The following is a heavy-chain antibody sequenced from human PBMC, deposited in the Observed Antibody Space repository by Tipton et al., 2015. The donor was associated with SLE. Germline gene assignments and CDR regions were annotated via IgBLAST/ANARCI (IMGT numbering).Heavy chain of an antibody. CDR1: GASISTGGFY. Sequence: TLSLTCTVSGASISTGGFYWSWIRPHPGKGLEWIGYIYYNGRTHYNPSLNSRLTISVDTSQNQFSLKLSSVTAADTAVYYCARSGGWFDPWGQGTLVTVSS. V-gene: IGHV4-31*03. J-gene: IGHJ5*02. CDR3: ARSGGWFDP. D-gene: IGHD3-10*01. CDR2: IYYNGRT.